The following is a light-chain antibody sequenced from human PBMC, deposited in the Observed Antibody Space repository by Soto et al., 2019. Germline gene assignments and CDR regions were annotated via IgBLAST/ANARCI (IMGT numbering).Light chain of an antibody. CDR3: QQYNSWPLT. J-gene: IGKJ4*01. CDR2: DIS. CDR1: QSISSN. V-gene: IGKV3D-15*01. Sequence: MTQSPATLSVSPGERATLSCRASQSISSNLAWYQQKPGQPPRLLIYDISTRATGIPTRFSGSGSGTEFTLTISSLQSEDFAVYYCQQYNSWPLTFGGGTKVDIK.